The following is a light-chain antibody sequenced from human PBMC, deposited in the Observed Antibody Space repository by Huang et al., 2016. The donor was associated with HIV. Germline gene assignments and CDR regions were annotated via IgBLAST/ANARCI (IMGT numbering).Light chain of an antibody. CDR2: GAS. V-gene: IGKV3-15*01. J-gene: IGKJ5*01. Sequence: EIVMTQSPATLSVSPGERATLSCRASQSVSSNLAWYQQKHGQAPRLLIYGASTRVTGVPARFSGSGSGTEFTLTISSLRSEDFAVYYCQQYDNGPIAFGQGTRLEI. CDR3: QQYDNGPIA. CDR1: QSVSSN.